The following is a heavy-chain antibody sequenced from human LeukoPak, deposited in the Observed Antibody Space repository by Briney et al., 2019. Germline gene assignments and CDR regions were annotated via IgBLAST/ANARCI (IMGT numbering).Heavy chain of an antibody. CDR3: ARQTGSGLFILP. V-gene: IGHV4-34*01. D-gene: IGHD3/OR15-3a*01. CDR2: INHSGST. CDR1: GGSFSGYY. J-gene: IGHJ4*02. Sequence: SETLSLTCAVYGGSFSGYYWSWIRQPPGKGLEWIGEINHSGSTNYNPSLKSRVTISVDKSKNQFSLKLSSVTAADTAVYYCARQTGSGLFILPGGQGTLVTVSS.